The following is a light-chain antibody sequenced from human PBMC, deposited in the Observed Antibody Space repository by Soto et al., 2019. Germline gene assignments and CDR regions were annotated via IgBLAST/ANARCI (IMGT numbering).Light chain of an antibody. CDR1: QDVSSK. CDR2: DAS. J-gene: IGKJ4*01. CDR3: QQYIRWPLT. V-gene: IGKV3D-15*01. Sequence: ELVVTQSPATLSVSPGERVTLSCRTSQDVSSKLAWYQQKAGQAPSLLIYDASTRATGTPARFSGSGSGTEFTLAVSSLQSEDYAVYFCQQYIRWPLTLGGGTKVDIK.